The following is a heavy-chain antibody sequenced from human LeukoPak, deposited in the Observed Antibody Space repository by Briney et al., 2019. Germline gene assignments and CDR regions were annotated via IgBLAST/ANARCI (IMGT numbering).Heavy chain of an antibody. Sequence: ASVKVSCKASGYAFTSYDINWVRQATGQGLEWMGWMNPNSGNTGYAPKFQGRVTITRNTSISTAYMEPSSLRSEDTAVYDCARHGDYENYYYYMDVWGKGTTVTVSS. D-gene: IGHD4-17*01. V-gene: IGHV1-8*03. J-gene: IGHJ6*03. CDR1: GYAFTSYD. CDR2: MNPNSGNT. CDR3: ARHGDYENYYYYMDV.